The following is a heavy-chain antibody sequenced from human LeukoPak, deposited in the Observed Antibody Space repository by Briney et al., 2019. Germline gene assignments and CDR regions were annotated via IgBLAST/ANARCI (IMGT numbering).Heavy chain of an antibody. CDR1: GFTFSSYW. V-gene: IGHV3-74*01. CDR3: AMLSARGAAGGIGGAFDI. CDR2: INSDGSST. Sequence: PGGSLRLSCAASGFTFSSYWMHWVRHAPEKGLVWVSRINSDGSSTRYADSVKGRFTISRDNSKNTLYLQMNSLRAEDTAVYYCAMLSARGAAGGIGGAFDIWGQGTMVTVSS. J-gene: IGHJ3*02. D-gene: IGHD6-13*01.